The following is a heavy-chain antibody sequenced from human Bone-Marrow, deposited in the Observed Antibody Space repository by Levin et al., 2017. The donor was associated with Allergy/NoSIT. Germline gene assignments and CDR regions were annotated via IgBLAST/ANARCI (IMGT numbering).Heavy chain of an antibody. CDR3: AKGGANPRGMGYYYYAMDV. D-gene: IGHD3-16*01. J-gene: IGHJ6*02. CDR2: INQNSIT. Sequence: SETLSLTCTVYGESLSGFYWSWIRQSPGQGLEWIGEINQNSITNYNPSLKSRVTLSVDPSKNQLSLKLRSVTAADTAVFYCAKGGANPRGMGYYYYAMDVWGQGTTVTVSS. V-gene: IGHV4-34*01. CDR1: GESLSGFY.